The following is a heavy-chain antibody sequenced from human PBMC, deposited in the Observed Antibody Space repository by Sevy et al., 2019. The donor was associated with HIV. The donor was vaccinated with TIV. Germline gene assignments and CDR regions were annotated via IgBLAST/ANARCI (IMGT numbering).Heavy chain of an antibody. CDR2: ISGNDDTI. CDR1: GFILSDYY. Sequence: GVSLRLSCAASGFILSDYYMTWVRQAPGKGLEWVSYISGNDDTIYYADSVKDRFTISRDNTKNSLYLQMNSLRAEDTAVYYCARDHVKDGDLGDYYYYAMDVWGQGTTVTVSS. V-gene: IGHV3-11*01. D-gene: IGHD4-17*01. CDR3: ARDHVKDGDLGDYYYYAMDV. J-gene: IGHJ6*02.